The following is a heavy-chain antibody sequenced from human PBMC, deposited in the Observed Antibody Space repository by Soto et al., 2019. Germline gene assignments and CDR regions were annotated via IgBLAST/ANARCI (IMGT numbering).Heavy chain of an antibody. CDR1: GGTFSSYA. V-gene: IGHV1-69*13. CDR2: IIPIFGTA. D-gene: IGHD4-17*01. J-gene: IGHJ4*02. Sequence: SVKVSCKASGGTFSSYAISWVRQAPGQGLEWMGGIIPIFGTANYAQKFQGRVTITADESTSTAYMELSSLRSEDTAVYYCARDREATVVTPFLSSDYWGQGTLVTVSS. CDR3: ARDREATVVTPFLSSDY.